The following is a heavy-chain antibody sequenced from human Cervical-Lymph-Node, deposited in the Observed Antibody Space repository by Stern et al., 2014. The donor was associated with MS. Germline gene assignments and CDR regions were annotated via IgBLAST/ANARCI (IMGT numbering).Heavy chain of an antibody. CDR2: ISASNGNT. V-gene: IGHV1-18*01. CDR1: GYTFTSYG. D-gene: IGHD2-15*01. CDR3: ARGLLGSENAFDI. J-gene: IGHJ3*02. Sequence: QVPLVQSGAEVKKPGASVKVSCKASGYTFTSYGISWGRQDPGLGLEWMGSISASNGNTSYPQKLQGRFTVTTDTSTSTADMELRSLRSDDTAVYYCARGLLGSENAFDIWGQGTMVTGSS.